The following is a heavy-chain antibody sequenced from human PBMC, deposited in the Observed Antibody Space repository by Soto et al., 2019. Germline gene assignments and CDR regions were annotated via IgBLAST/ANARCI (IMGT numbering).Heavy chain of an antibody. CDR3: ARHARYNDY. D-gene: IGHD1-20*01. V-gene: IGHV4-59*08. CDR2: ITYTGTT. CDR1: GASVNSAY. Sequence: QVQLQESGPGLAKPSETLSLNCTVSGASVNSAYWTWLRQPPGKGPEWIGYITYTGTTSYNPSLKSRVAMALDASKNQVFLKLSSVTAADTAVYYCARHARYNDYWGQGTLATVSS. J-gene: IGHJ4*02.